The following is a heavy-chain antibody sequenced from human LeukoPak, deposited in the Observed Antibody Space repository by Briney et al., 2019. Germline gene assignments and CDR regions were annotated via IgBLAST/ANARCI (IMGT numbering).Heavy chain of an antibody. Sequence: SETLSLTCTVSGGSISSGSYYWSWIRQPAGKGLEWIGRIYTSGSTNYNPSLKSRVTISVDTSKNQFSLKLSSVTAADTAFYYCAREQHLAHWGQGTLVTVSS. CDR1: GGSISSGSYY. J-gene: IGHJ4*02. D-gene: IGHD6-13*01. CDR2: IYTSGST. CDR3: AREQHLAH. V-gene: IGHV4-61*02.